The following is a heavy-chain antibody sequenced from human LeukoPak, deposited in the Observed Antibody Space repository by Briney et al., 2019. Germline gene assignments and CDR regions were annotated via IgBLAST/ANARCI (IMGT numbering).Heavy chain of an antibody. J-gene: IGHJ4*02. V-gene: IGHV4-61*02. CDR1: GGSISSGSYY. Sequence: SQTLSLTCTVSGGSISSGSYYWSWIRQPAGKGLEWIGGIYTSGSTNYNPSLKSRVTISVDTSKNQFSLKLSSVTAADTAVYYCARDGLTIFGVATLDYWGQGTLVTVSS. CDR2: IYTSGST. CDR3: ARDGLTIFGVATLDY. D-gene: IGHD3-3*01.